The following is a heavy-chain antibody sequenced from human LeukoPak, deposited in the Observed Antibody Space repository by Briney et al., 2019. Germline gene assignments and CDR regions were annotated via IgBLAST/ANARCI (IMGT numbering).Heavy chain of an antibody. V-gene: IGHV4-34*01. D-gene: IGHD3-9*01. Sequence: PETLSLTCAVSGGSFSGYYWSWIRQPPGKGLEWIGEINHSGSTNYNPSLKSRVTISVDTSKNQFSLKLSSVTDADAAVYYCARGRKRYCDWLLSRGTTVYWGQGTLVTVSS. CDR2: INHSGST. J-gene: IGHJ4*02. CDR1: GGSFSGYY. CDR3: ARGRKRYCDWLLSRGTTVY.